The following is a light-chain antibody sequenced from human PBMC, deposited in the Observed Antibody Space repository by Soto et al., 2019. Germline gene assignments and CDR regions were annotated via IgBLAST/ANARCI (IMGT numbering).Light chain of an antibody. V-gene: IGKV3-15*01. CDR2: GAF. Sequence: EIVMTQSPATLSVSPGETATLSCRASQSVSYNLAWYQQKPGQGPRLLIYGAFTRATGIPARFSGSGSGTEFTLTIGSLQSEDFAVYDCQQYKNWPPLTFGGGTKVEIK. J-gene: IGKJ4*01. CDR1: QSVSYN. CDR3: QQYKNWPPLT.